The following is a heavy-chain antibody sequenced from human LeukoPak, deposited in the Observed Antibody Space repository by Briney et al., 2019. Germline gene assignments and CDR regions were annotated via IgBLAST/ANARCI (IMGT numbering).Heavy chain of an antibody. CDR3: ARQLEGIADAFDI. CDR2: IYPGDSDT. CDR1: GYSFTSYW. J-gene: IGHJ3*02. V-gene: IGHV5-51*01. D-gene: IGHD6-13*01. Sequence: GESLQISCKGSGYSFTSYWIGWVRPMPGKGLERMGIIYPGDSDTRYSPSFQGQVTISADKSISTAYPQWSSLKASDTAMYYCARQLEGIADAFDIWGQGTMVTVSS.